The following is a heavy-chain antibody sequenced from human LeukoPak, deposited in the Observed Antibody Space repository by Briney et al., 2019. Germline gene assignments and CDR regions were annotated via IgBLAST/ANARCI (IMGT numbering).Heavy chain of an antibody. D-gene: IGHD1-1*01. CDR2: IYYSGST. CDR3: ARGHLDPPPGRGAFDI. J-gene: IGHJ3*02. Sequence: KSSETLSLTCALYGGAFSGYFRSWIRQPPGKGLEWIGSIYYSGSTYYNPSLKSRVTISVDTSKNQFSLKLSSVTAADTAVYYCARGHLDPPPGRGAFDIWGQGTMVTVSS. V-gene: IGHV4-34*01. CDR1: GGAFSGYF.